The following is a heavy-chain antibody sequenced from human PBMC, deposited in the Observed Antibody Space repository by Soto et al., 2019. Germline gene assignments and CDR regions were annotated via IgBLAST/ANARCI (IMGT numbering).Heavy chain of an antibody. V-gene: IGHV4-34*01. J-gene: IGHJ5*02. Sequence: SETLSLTCAVYGGSFSGYYWSWIRQPPGEGLEWIGEINHSGSTNYNPSLKSRVTISVDTSKNQFSLKLSSVTAADTAVYYCARGSGITIFGVVIISPKNWFDPWGQGTLVTVSS. CDR3: ARGSGITIFGVVIISPKNWFDP. D-gene: IGHD3-3*01. CDR1: GGSFSGYY. CDR2: INHSGST.